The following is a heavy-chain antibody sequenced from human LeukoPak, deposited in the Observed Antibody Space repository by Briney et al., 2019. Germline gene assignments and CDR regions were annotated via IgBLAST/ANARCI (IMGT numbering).Heavy chain of an antibody. CDR2: IYPGDSDT. J-gene: IGHJ3*02. CDR1: ENSFTTSW. D-gene: IGHD1-14*01. CDR3: ANTRFKNLFDAFDI. V-gene: IGHV5-51*01. Sequence: GEALKIPCKASENSFTTSWFGWVRQMPGRGLEGMGIIYPGDSDTRYSPSFQGQVTISADKSISTAYLQWSSLKASDTAMYYCANTRFKNLFDAFDIWGQGTMVTVSS.